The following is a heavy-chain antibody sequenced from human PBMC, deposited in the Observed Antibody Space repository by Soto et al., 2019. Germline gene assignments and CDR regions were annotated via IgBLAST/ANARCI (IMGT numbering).Heavy chain of an antibody. D-gene: IGHD3-3*01. Sequence: QVQLQESGPGLVKPSQTLSLTCTVSGGSISSGDYYWSWIRQPPGKGLEWIWYSYYSGSTYYNPSLKGRVHVSVDTSKNQFSLKVSSVPAAAKALYYCASENWSGYYTGAFDIWGQGTMVTVPS. CDR1: GGSISSGDYY. J-gene: IGHJ3*02. CDR2: SYYSGST. V-gene: IGHV4-30-4*01. CDR3: ASENWSGYYTGAFDI.